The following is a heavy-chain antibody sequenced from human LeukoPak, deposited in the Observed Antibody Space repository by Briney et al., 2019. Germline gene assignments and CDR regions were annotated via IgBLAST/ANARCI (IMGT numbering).Heavy chain of an antibody. CDR1: GYTFTNSY. J-gene: IGHJ5*02. D-gene: IGHD1-1*01. CDR3: ARDQLSRGVWFDP. CDR2: ISVYNGNT. V-gene: IGHV1-18*04. Sequence: ASVKVSCKASGYTFTNSYIHWVRQAPGQGLEWMGWISVYNGNTNYAQKLQGRVTMTTDTSTSTAYMELRSLRSDDTAVYYCARDQLSRGVWFDPWGQGTLVTVSS.